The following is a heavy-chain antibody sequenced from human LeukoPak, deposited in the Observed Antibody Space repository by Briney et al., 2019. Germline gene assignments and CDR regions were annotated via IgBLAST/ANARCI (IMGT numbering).Heavy chain of an antibody. D-gene: IGHD1-26*01. CDR3: ARGRWGWELLYRQYYFGY. V-gene: IGHV1-8*01. CDR1: GYTFTSYD. Sequence: ASVKVSCKASGYTFTSYDINWVRQATGQGLEWMGWMNPNSGNTGYAQKFQGRVTMTRNTSISTAHMELSSLRSEDTAVYYCARGRWGWELLYRQYYFGYWGQGTLVTVSS. J-gene: IGHJ4*02. CDR2: MNPNSGNT.